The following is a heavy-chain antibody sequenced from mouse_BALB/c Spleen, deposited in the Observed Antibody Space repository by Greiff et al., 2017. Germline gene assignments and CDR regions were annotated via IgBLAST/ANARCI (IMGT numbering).Heavy chain of an antibody. CDR3: AREGFDGNYGFAY. J-gene: IGHJ3*01. D-gene: IGHD2-1*01. V-gene: IGHV1-4*01. CDR1: GYTFTSYT. CDR2: INPSSGYT. Sequence: VQLKESGAELARPGASVKMSCKASGYTFTSYTMHWVKQRPGQGLEWIGYINPSSGYTNYNQKFKDKATLTADKSSSTAYMQLSSLTSEDSAVYYCAREGFDGNYGFAYWGQGTLVTVSA.